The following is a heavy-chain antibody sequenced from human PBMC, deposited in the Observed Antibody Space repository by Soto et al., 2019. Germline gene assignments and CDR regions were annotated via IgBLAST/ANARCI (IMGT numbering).Heavy chain of an antibody. J-gene: IGHJ3*01. V-gene: IGHV2-5*01. CDR2: IYGNEDR. D-gene: IGHD3-10*01. CDR1: GLSFTSGGVG. CDR3: TSWFGRHLPGHDAFDV. Sequence: QITLKESGPTLVKPTQPLTLTCSFSGLSFTSGGVGVGWIRQPPGKALEWLAVIYGNEDRRDSPSLKHRITIIKDPSKDEVILTLTNMYPVDTAIYYCTSWFGRHLPGHDAFDVWSQGTLVTVSS.